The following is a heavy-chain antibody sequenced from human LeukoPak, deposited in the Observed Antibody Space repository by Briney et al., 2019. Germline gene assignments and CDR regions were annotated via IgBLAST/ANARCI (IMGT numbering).Heavy chain of an antibody. CDR3: ARDSGLYGSGSYSGY. V-gene: IGHV3-21*01. J-gene: IGHJ4*02. CDR2: ISSSSSYI. D-gene: IGHD3-10*01. CDR1: GFTFSSYS. Sequence: GGSLRLSCAASGFTFSSYSMNWVRQAPGKGLEWVSSISSSSSYIYYADSVKGRFTIPRDNAKNSLYLQMNSLRAEDTAVYYCARDSGLYGSGSYSGYWGQGTLVTVSS.